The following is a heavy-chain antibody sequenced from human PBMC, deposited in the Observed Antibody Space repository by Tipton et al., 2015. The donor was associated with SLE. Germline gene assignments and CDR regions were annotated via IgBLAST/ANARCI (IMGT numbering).Heavy chain of an antibody. D-gene: IGHD2-21*01. CDR3: ARERAVEVVATDEAFDI. V-gene: IGHV4-31*03. Sequence: TLSLTCTVSGGSISSGGYYWSWIRQHPGKGLEWIGYIYYSGSTYYNPSLKSRVTISVDTSKNQFSLKLSSVTAADTAVYYCARERAVEVVATDEAFDISGQGTMVAVSS. CDR2: IYYSGST. J-gene: IGHJ3*02. CDR1: GGSISSGGYY.